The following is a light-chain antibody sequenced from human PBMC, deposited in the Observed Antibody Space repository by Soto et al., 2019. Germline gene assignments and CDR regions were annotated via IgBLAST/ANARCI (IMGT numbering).Light chain of an antibody. CDR2: DAS. V-gene: IGKV1-5*01. Sequence: GDRVTITCRASQSISSWLAWYQQKPGKAPKLLIYDASSLESGVPSRFSGSGSGTEFTLTISSLQPDDFATYYCHQYNSYSPTFGGGTKVEIK. J-gene: IGKJ4*01. CDR3: HQYNSYSPT. CDR1: QSISSW.